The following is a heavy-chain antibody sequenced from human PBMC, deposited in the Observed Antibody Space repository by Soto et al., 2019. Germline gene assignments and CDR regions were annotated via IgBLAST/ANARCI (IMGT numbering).Heavy chain of an antibody. D-gene: IGHD1-1*01. CDR3: ARETGTTSTSELDY. Sequence: SQTLSLTCAISGDSVSSNSAAWNWIRQSPSRGLEWLGRTYYRSKWYNDYAVSVKRRLTINPDTSKNQFSLQLNSVTPEDTAVYYCARETGTTSTSELDYWGQGTLVTVSS. V-gene: IGHV6-1*01. CDR2: TYYRSKWYN. J-gene: IGHJ4*02. CDR1: GDSVSSNSAA.